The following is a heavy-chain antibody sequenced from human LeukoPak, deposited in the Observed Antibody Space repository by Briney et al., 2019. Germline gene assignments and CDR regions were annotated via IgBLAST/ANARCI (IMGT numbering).Heavy chain of an antibody. V-gene: IGHV4-59*01. CDR1: SGSISSYY. Sequence: SQTLSLTCTVSSGSISSYYCNWIRQPAGKGMEWIGFIYYSGSTNYNPCLKSRVTLSVDTSKNQFSLKLSSVTAADTAVYFCARELLQWPGCAYFDYWGQGTLVTVSS. CDR3: ARELLQWPGCAYFDY. CDR2: IYYSGST. D-gene: IGHD4-11*01. J-gene: IGHJ4*02.